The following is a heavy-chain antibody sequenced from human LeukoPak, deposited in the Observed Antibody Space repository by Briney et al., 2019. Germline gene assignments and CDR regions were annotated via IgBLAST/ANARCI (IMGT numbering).Heavy chain of an antibody. J-gene: IGHJ4*02. CDR2: ISHDGSYK. D-gene: IGHD2-8*02. CDR1: GFTFSTYG. Sequence: GGSLRLSCAASGFTFSTYGMHWVRQSPGKGLEWVAVISHDGSYKEYADSVKGRFTISRDNSKNTLYLQMNSLRAEDTAVYYCAKMLNTGHAHAALDYWGQGTLVTVSS. CDR3: AKMLNTGHAHAALDY. V-gene: IGHV3-30*18.